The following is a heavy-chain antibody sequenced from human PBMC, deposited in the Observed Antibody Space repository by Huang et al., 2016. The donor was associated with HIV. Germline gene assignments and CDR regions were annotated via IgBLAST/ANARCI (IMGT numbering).Heavy chain of an antibody. CDR3: VRIGYGENSYGSGYFDP. CDR1: GFTLTTFS. D-gene: IGHD4-17*01. J-gene: IGHJ5*02. V-gene: IGHV3-21*05. CDR2: INVPGTHI. Sequence: EVQLVESGGGLVKPGGSLRLSCAASGFTLTTFSMNWVRPAPGGGVQWVAYINVPGTHIYYADAVEGRLNISRDNTRNSLYLQLNSLRAEDTAVYYCVRIGYGENSYGSGYFDPWGQGTLVAVSS.